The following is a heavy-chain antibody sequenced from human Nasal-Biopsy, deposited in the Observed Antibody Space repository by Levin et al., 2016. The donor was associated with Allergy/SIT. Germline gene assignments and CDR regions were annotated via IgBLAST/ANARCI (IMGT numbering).Heavy chain of an antibody. J-gene: IGHJ6*02. V-gene: IGHV1-46*02. CDR2: FNPTTGDM. Sequence: ASVKVSCKTSGFTLNDYFIHWVRQAPGQGLEWVGMFNPTTGDMRCPQKFQGRVTVTMDTSTSTVYMELSSLRSEDTAVYYCARSFELLGRYAVDVWGQGTTVTVPS. CDR1: GFTLNDYF. CDR3: ARSFELLGRYAVDV. D-gene: IGHD2-15*01.